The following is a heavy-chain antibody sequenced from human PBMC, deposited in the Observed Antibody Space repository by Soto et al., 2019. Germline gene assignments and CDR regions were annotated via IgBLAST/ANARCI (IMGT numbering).Heavy chain of an antibody. D-gene: IGHD2-21*02. J-gene: IGHJ5*01. Sequence: GESLKISCKGSGYSFTRYWIGWVRQMPGKGLEWMGAIYAGDSDTRYSPSFQGQVTISVDKSITSAYLQWSRLKASDTAMYYWGRRRVWGPIQADLGRAGDCYPGFDSRGQGTLVSVSS. CDR2: IYAGDSDT. CDR1: GYSFTRYW. V-gene: IGHV5-51*01. CDR3: GRRRVWGPIQADLGRAGDCYPGFDS.